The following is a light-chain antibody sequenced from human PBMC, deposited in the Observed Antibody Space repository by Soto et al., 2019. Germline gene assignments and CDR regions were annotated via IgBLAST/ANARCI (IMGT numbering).Light chain of an antibody. J-gene: IGKJ1*01. Sequence: DIQMTQTPPSLSASVGDRVTITCRASQTISSYSNWYQQQPGKAPKLLIYATASLQSGVPSRFSGSRSGTDFSLTISSLQPEYFATYYCQLNSTFGPGTKVEI. CDR2: ATA. V-gene: IGKV1-39*01. CDR1: QTISSY. CDR3: QLNST.